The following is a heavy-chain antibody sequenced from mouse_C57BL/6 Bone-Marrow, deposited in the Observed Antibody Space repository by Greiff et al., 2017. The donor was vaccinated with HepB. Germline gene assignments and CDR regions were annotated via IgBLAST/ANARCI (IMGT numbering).Heavy chain of an antibody. V-gene: IGHV1-80*01. CDR3: AGRTAQATFAY. J-gene: IGHJ3*01. D-gene: IGHD3-2*02. CDR2: IYPGDGDT. CDR1: GYAFSSYW. Sequence: VQLVESGAELVKPGASVKISCKASGYAFSSYWMNWVKQRPGKGLEWIGQIYPGDGDTNYNGKFKGKATLTADKSSSTAYMQLSSLTSEDSAVYYCAGRTAQATFAYWGQGTLVTVST.